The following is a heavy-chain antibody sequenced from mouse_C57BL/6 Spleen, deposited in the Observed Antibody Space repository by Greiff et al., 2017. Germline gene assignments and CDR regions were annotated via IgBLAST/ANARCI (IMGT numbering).Heavy chain of an antibody. D-gene: IGHD1-1*01. CDR3: APPGSSYDRFAY. CDR2: IYPRSGNT. J-gene: IGHJ3*01. Sequence: VQLKESGAELARPGASVKLSCKASGYTFTSYGISWVKQRTGQGLEWIGEIYPRSGNTYYNEKFKGKATLTADKSSSTAYMELRSLTSEDSAVSFCAPPGSSYDRFAYWGQGTLVTVSA. CDR1: GYTFTSYG. V-gene: IGHV1-81*01.